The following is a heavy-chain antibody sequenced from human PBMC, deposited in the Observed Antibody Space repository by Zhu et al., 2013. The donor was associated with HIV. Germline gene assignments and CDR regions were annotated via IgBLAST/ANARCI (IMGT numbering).Heavy chain of an antibody. Sequence: QVQLVQSGAEVMKPGASVKVSCKASGYTFTGYYIHWVRQAPGQGLEWMGWINPDSGATIYAQKFQGRVTMTRDTSISTAYMELKRLNSDDTAFYYCARVPGGGSSSAFDIWGQGTMVTVSS. CDR3: ARVPGGGSSSAFDI. J-gene: IGHJ3*02. CDR1: GYTFTGYY. V-gene: IGHV1-2*02. CDR2: INPDSGAT. D-gene: IGHD2-15*01.